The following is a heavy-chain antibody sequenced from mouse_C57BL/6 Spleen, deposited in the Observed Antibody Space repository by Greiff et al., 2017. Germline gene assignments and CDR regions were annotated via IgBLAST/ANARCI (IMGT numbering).Heavy chain of an antibody. CDR3: ARGDDGYDY. Sequence: EVQLVESGEGLVKPGGSLKLSCAASGFTFSSYTMSWVRQTPEKRLEWVATISGGGGNTYYPDSVKGRFTISRDNAKNTLYLQMSSLRSEDTALYYCARGDDGYDYWGQGTTLTVSS. CDR2: ISGGGGNT. V-gene: IGHV5-9*01. J-gene: IGHJ2*01. D-gene: IGHD2-3*01. CDR1: GFTFSSYT.